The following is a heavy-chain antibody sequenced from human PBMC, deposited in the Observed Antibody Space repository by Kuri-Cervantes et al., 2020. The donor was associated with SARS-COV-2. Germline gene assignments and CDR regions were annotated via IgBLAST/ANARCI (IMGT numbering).Heavy chain of an antibody. CDR1: GFTFSFYW. Sequence: GESLKISCAGSGFTFSFYWMTWVRQAPGKGLEWVANIKQDGSEKYYVDSVKGRFTISRDNAKNSLFLLMTSLRAEDTAVYYCAKEVAARPGTPFDYWGQGTLVTVSS. CDR3: AKEVAARPGTPFDY. J-gene: IGHJ4*02. V-gene: IGHV3-7*03. CDR2: IKQDGSEK. D-gene: IGHD6-6*01.